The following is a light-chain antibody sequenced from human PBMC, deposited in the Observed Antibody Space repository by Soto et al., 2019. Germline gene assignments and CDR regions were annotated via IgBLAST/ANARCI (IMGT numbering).Light chain of an antibody. CDR3: QQYNSAPWT. J-gene: IGKJ1*01. CDR2: AAS. Sequence: DIQMTQSPSSLSASVGDRVTITCRASQGISNYLAWYQQKPGKVPKLLIYAASTLQSGGPSRFSGSGSGTDFTLTISSLQHEDVANYYCQQYNSAPWTFGQGTKVEIK. V-gene: IGKV1-27*01. CDR1: QGISNY.